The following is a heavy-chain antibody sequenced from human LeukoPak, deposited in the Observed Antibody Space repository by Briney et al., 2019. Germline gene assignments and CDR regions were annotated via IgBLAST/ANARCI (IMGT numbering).Heavy chain of an antibody. CDR2: IYYSGSA. CDR3: ARLTPPQDH. Sequence: SETLSLTCTVSGGSISSNSYNWGWIRQPPGKGLEWIGSIYYSGSAYYNSSLKSRVTISVDTSKNQFSLKLSSVTASDTAVYYCARLTPPQDHWGQGTLVTVSS. V-gene: IGHV4-39*01. CDR1: GGSISSNSYN. J-gene: IGHJ4*02.